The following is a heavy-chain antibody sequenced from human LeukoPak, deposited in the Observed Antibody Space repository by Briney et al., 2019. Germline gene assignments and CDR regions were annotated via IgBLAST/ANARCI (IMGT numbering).Heavy chain of an antibody. V-gene: IGHV3-23*01. CDR2: ISGSGTST. J-gene: IGHJ4*02. D-gene: IGHD3-22*01. CDR1: GFTFRSYA. Sequence: GGSLRLSCAASGFTFRSYAMSWVRQAPGKGLEWVLAISGSGTSTYYADSVKGRFTISRDNSKNTLYLQMNSLRAEDTAVYYCEGTYYYDSSDDYWGQGTPVTVSS. CDR3: EGTYYYDSSDDY.